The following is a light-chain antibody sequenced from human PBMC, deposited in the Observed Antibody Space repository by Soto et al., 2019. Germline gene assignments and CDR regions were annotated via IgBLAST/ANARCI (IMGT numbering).Light chain of an antibody. CDR1: QSISSY. Sequence: EIGLTQSPATLSLSPGERATLSCRASQSISSYFAWYQQKPGQAPRLLIYDASNRATGITARFSGSGSGTDFTFAISTIEPEAFAVYYCQQRSAWPLTFGGGTKVEIK. CDR3: QQRSAWPLT. CDR2: DAS. V-gene: IGKV3-11*01. J-gene: IGKJ4*01.